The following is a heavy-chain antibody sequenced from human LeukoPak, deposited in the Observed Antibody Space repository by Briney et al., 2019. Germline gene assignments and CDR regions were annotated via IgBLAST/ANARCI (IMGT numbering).Heavy chain of an antibody. CDR3: AREGGYSYGFDY. J-gene: IGHJ4*02. Sequence: SETLSLTCTVSGGSLTNHFCSWIRLPAGKGLEWIGRVYTSGTTNSNPSLKSRVTMSVDTSKKQFSLNLSSVTAADTAIYYCAREGGYSYGFDYWSRGTLVTVSS. V-gene: IGHV4-4*07. D-gene: IGHD5-18*01. CDR1: GGSLTNHF. CDR2: VYTSGTT.